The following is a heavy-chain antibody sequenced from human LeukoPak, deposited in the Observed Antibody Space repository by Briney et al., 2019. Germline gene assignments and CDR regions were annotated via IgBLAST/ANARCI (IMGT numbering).Heavy chain of an antibody. V-gene: IGHV1-8*01. Sequence: ASVKVSCKASGYTFTSYDINWVRQATGQGLEWMGWMNPNSGNTGYAQKFQGRVTMTRITSISTAYMVRSSLISEDTAVNYFARPGEYSSSWSEYFQHWGQGTLVTVSS. CDR2: MNPNSGNT. D-gene: IGHD6-13*01. CDR3: ARPGEYSSSWSEYFQH. J-gene: IGHJ1*01. CDR1: GYTFTSYD.